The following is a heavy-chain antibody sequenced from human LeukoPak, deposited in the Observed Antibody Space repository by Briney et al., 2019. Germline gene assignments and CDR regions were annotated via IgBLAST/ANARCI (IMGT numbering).Heavy chain of an antibody. J-gene: IGHJ4*02. D-gene: IGHD6-13*01. CDR1: GFAFSGYG. CDR2: ISSSGSST. V-gene: IGHV3-23*01. CDR3: SKGPEYSSTWKVFHF. Sequence: GGSLRLSCAASGFAFSGYGMSWVRQAPRKGLEWVSGISSSGSSTYYADSVKGRFTISRDNSKNTLYLQMNSLRGEDTAIYFCSKGPEYSSTWKVFHFWGQGTLVTVSS.